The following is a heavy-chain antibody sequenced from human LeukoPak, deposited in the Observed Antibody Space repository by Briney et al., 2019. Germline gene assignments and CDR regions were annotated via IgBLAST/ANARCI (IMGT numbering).Heavy chain of an antibody. CDR2: IYYSGSS. V-gene: IGHV4-59*08. D-gene: IGHD1-26*01. Sequence: PSETLSLTCTVSGGSTSSYYWSWIRQPPGKGLEWIGYIYYSGSSNYNPSLKSRVTISVDTSKNQFSLKVSSVTAADTAVYYCARHGGSYSFDYWGQGTLVTVSS. J-gene: IGHJ4*02. CDR3: ARHGGSYSFDY. CDR1: GGSTSSYY.